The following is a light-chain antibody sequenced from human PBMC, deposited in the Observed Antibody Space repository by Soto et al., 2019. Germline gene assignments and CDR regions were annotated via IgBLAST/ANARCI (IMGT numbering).Light chain of an antibody. V-gene: IGKV1-5*01. CDR2: DAS. CDR3: QQYNSYPAT. CDR1: RSISSW. Sequence: DIQMTQSPSTLSASVGDRVTITCRAGRSISSWLAWYQQKPGKAPKLLIYDASSLESGVPSRFSGSGSGTDFTLTISSLQPDDFATYYCQQYNSYPATFGGGTKVEIK. J-gene: IGKJ4*01.